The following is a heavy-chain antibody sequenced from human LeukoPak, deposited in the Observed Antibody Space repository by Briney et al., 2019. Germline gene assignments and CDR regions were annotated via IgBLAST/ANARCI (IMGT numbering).Heavy chain of an antibody. J-gene: IGHJ3*02. V-gene: IGHV3-48*04. Sequence: PGGSLRLSCAASGFTFSSYSMNWVRQAPGKGLEWVSYISSSSSTIYYADSVKGRFTISRDNAKNSLYLQMNSLRAEDTAVYYCAPLEMATAFDIWGQGTMVTASS. D-gene: IGHD5-24*01. CDR1: GFTFSSYS. CDR2: ISSSSSTI. CDR3: APLEMATAFDI.